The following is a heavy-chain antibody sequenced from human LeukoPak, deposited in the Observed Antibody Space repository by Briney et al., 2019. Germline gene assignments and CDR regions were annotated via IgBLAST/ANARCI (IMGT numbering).Heavy chain of an antibody. CDR2: IYYSGST. D-gene: IGHD3-22*01. CDR3: ARVARSYYDSSGYSP. V-gene: IGHV4-61*01. CDR1: GGSFSSGSYY. J-gene: IGHJ5*02. Sequence: SETLSLTCTVSGGSFSSGSYYWSWIRQPPGKGLEWIGYIYYSGSTNYNPSLKSQVTISVDTSKNQFSLKLSSVTAADTAVYYCARVARSYYDSSGYSPWGQGTLVTVSS.